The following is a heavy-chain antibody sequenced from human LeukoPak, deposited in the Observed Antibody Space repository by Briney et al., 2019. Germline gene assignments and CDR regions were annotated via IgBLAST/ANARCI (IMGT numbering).Heavy chain of an antibody. CDR3: ARWGGVQFDS. D-gene: IGHD2-8*01. CDR2: ISPNSGVT. J-gene: IGHJ5*01. CDR1: GYTFIDYY. Sequence: ASVKVSCKASGYTFIDYYINWVRQAPGQGLEWMGWISPNSGVTNYAQKFQGRVTLTRDTSVTTAYTELTSLTSDDTAVYYCARWGGVQFDSWGQGTLVTVSS. V-gene: IGHV1-2*02.